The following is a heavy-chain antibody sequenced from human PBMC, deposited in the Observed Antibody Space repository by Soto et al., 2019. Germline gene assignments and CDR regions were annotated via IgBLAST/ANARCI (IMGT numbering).Heavy chain of an antibody. D-gene: IGHD4-17*01. Sequence: QVQLVESGGGLVKPGGSLRLSCAASGFTFSDYYMSWIRQAPGKGLEWVSYISSSGSTIYYADFVKGRFTISRDNAKNSLYLQLNRLRDEDTAVYYCASPTVTPHYGMDVWGQGTTVTVSS. J-gene: IGHJ6*02. V-gene: IGHV3-11*01. CDR2: ISSSGSTI. CDR3: ASPTVTPHYGMDV. CDR1: GFTFSDYY.